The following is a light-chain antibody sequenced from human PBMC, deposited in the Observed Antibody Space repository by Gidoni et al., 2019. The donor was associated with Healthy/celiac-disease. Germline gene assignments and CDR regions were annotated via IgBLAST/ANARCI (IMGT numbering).Light chain of an antibody. CDR3: HQCYSTPFT. Sequence: EIQMTQSPSSLSASVGDRFTITCRASQSISSYLTWYQHKPGKAPKLLIYAASSLQIGVPSRFSGSGSGTDFTLTISSLQPEAFATYYCHQCYSTPFTFGQGTKLEIK. J-gene: IGKJ2*01. CDR1: QSISSY. V-gene: IGKV1-39*01. CDR2: AAS.